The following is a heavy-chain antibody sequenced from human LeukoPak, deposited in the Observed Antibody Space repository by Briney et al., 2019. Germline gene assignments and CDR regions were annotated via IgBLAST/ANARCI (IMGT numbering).Heavy chain of an antibody. CDR1: GFTFSSYA. Sequence: PGGSLRLSCAATGFTFSSYAMSWVRQAPGKGLEWVSAISGSGGSTYYADSVKGRFTISRDNSKNTLYLQMNSLRAEDTAVYVCAKVTEQQLVKAYYFDYWGQGTLVTVSS. J-gene: IGHJ4*02. CDR3: AKVTEQQLVKAYYFDY. D-gene: IGHD6-13*01. V-gene: IGHV3-23*01. CDR2: ISGSGGST.